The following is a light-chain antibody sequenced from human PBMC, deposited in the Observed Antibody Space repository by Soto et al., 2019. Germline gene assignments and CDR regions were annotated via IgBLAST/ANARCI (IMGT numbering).Light chain of an antibody. J-gene: IGLJ2*01. Sequence: QSALTQPASVSGSPGQSITISCTGTNSDVGNYNLVSWYQQHPGKAPKLIIYDVNKRPSGVPPRFSGSKSANTASLTISGLQAADEADYYCNSYAGGLVLFGGGTKLTVL. V-gene: IGLV2-14*02. CDR2: DVN. CDR3: NSYAGGLVL. CDR1: NSDVGNYNL.